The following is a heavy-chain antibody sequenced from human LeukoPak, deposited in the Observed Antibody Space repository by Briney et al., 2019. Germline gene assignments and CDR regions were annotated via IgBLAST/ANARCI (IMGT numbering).Heavy chain of an antibody. Sequence: GASVKVSCKASGYSFTSYGISWVRQAPGQGLEWMGWISAYNSNTNYAQNLQGRVTMTTDTSTSTVYLDLRSLRSDDTAVYYCAWAAGGGYFDFWGQGTLVTVSS. CDR3: AWAAGGGYFDF. V-gene: IGHV1-18*01. D-gene: IGHD6-13*01. CDR1: GYSFTSYG. CDR2: ISAYNSNT. J-gene: IGHJ4*02.